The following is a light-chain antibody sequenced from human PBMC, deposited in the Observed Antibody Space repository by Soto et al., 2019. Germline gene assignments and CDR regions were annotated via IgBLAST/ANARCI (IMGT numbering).Light chain of an antibody. CDR3: SLYTSSDTPYV. Sequence: ALTQPASVSGSPGQSITISCTGTSSDVGAYDYVSWYQQHPDKAPKLIIFVVSNRPSGVSNRFSGSKSGNTASLTISGLQAEDEADYYCSLYTSSDTPYVFGTGTKLTVL. J-gene: IGLJ1*01. CDR2: VVS. V-gene: IGLV2-14*01. CDR1: SSDVGAYDY.